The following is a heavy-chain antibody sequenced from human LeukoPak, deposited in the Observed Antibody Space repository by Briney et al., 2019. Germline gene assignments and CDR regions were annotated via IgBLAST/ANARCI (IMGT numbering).Heavy chain of an antibody. J-gene: IGHJ6*03. V-gene: IGHV6-1*01. CDR3: ARDPSYSSSWYDYYYYMDV. CDR2: TYYRSKWYN. CDR1: GDSVSSNSAA. Sequence: SQTLSLTCAISGDSVSSNSAAWNWIRQSPSRGLEWLGRTYYRSKWYNDYAVSVKSRITINPDTSKNQFSLQLNSVTPEDTAVYYCARDPSYSSSWYDYYYYMDVWGKGTTVTVPS. D-gene: IGHD6-13*01.